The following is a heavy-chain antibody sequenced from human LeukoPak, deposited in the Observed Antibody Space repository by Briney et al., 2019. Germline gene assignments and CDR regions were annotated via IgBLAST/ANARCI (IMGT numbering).Heavy chain of an antibody. Sequence: PSETLSLTCTVSGGTNSSYHWNWIRQPPGKGLEGIGSIYYSGSTYYNPSLKSRVTISVDTSKNQFSLKLSSVTAADTAVDYCASCPIRKAGYYFDYWGQGTLVTVSS. V-gene: IGHV4-59*12. CDR3: ASCPIRKAGYYFDY. CDR2: IYYSGST. J-gene: IGHJ4*02. CDR1: GGTNSSYH.